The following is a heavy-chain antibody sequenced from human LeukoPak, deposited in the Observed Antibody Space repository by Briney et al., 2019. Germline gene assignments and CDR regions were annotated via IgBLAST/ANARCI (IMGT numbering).Heavy chain of an antibody. V-gene: IGHV1-2*02. J-gene: IGHJ5*02. D-gene: IGHD6-13*01. Sequence: GASVKVSCKASGYTFTGYYMHWVRQAPGQGLERMGWINPNSGGTNYAQKFQGRVTMTRDTSISTAYMELSRLRSDDTAVYYCARHLYSSSWYWFDPWGQGTLVTVSS. CDR1: GYTFTGYY. CDR2: INPNSGGT. CDR3: ARHLYSSSWYWFDP.